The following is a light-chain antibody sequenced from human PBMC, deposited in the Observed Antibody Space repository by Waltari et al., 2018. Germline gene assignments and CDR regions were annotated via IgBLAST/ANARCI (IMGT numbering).Light chain of an antibody. V-gene: IGKV3-20*01. CDR2: RAS. CDR1: QSVGSSS. Sequence: EIVLTQSPGTASLSPGERATLSCRASQSVGSSSLAWYQQKPGQAPRLVISRASRRATGIPDRFSGSGSGTDFSLTISRLEPEDCAVYYCQQHGTLPATFGQGTKVEIK. CDR3: QQHGTLPAT. J-gene: IGKJ1*01.